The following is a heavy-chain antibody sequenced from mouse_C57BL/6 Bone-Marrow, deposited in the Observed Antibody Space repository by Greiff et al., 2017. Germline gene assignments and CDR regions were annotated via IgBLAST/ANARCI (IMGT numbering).Heavy chain of an antibody. Sequence: EVQLQQSGPELVKPGASVKISCKASGYTFTDYYMNWVKQSHGKSLEWIGDINPNNGGTSYNQKFKGKATLTVDKSSSTAYMELRSLTSEDSAVYYCAIYYCSSSYPFAYWGQGTLVTVSA. CDR3: AIYYCSSSYPFAY. D-gene: IGHD1-1*01. J-gene: IGHJ3*01. V-gene: IGHV1-26*01. CDR2: INPNNGGT. CDR1: GYTFTDYY.